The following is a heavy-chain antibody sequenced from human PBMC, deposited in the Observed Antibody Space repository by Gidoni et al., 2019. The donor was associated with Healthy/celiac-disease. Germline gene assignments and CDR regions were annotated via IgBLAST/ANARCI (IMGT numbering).Heavy chain of an antibody. CDR1: GFTFSSYS. D-gene: IGHD2-2*01. V-gene: IGHV3-21*01. J-gene: IGHJ4*02. CDR2: ISSSSSYI. Sequence: EVQLVESGGGLVKPGGSLRLSCAASGFTFSSYSMNWVRQAPGKGLEWVSSISSSSSYIYYADSVKGRFTISRDNAKNSLYLQMNSLRAEDTAVYYCARDFASHRSFDYWGQGTLVTVSS. CDR3: ARDFASHRSFDY.